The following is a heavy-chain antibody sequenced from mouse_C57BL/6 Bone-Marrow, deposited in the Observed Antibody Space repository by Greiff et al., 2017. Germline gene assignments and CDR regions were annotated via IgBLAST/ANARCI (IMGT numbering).Heavy chain of an antibody. Sequence: EVMLVESGGGLVQPGGSLSLSCAASGFTFTDYYMSWVRQPPGKALEWLGFIRNKANGYTTEYSASVKGRFTISRDNSQSILYLQMNALRAEDSATYYCARYRTGTGYWYFDVWGTGTTVTVSS. CDR1: GFTFTDYY. CDR3: ARYRTGTGYWYFDV. V-gene: IGHV7-3*01. CDR2: IRNKANGYTT. D-gene: IGHD4-1*01. J-gene: IGHJ1*03.